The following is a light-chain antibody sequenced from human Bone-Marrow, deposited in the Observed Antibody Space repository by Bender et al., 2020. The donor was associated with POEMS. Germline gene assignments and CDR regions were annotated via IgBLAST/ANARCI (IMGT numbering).Light chain of an antibody. CDR1: SSDIGSYEL. V-gene: IGLV2-23*02. CDR3: CSYAGSGFSWW. Sequence: QSALTQPRSVSGSPGQSITISCTGTSSDIGSYELVSWYQQDPGKAPKLMIYEVTKRPSGVSNRFSGSKSGNTASLTISGLQAEDEADYYCSYAGSGFSWWFGGGTEVTVL. J-gene: IGLJ3*02. CDR2: EVT.